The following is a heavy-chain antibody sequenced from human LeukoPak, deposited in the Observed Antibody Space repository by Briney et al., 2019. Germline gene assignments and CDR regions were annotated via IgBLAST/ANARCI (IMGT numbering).Heavy chain of an antibody. D-gene: IGHD2-15*01. V-gene: IGHV4-4*02. J-gene: IGHJ4*02. CDR2: IYYSGST. CDR3: AVLGYCSGGSCYSY. Sequence: SETLSLTCAVSGGSISSSNWWSWVRQPPGKGLEWIGSIYYSGSTYYNPSLKSRVTISVDTSKNQFSLKLSSVTAADTAVYYCAVLGYCSGGSCYSYWGQGTLVTVSS. CDR1: GGSISSSNW.